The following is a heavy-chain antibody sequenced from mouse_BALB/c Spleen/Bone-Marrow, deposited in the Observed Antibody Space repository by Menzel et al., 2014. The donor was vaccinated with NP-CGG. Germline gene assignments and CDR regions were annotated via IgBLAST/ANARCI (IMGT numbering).Heavy chain of an antibody. V-gene: IGHV2-2*02. J-gene: IGHJ4*01. CDR3: ARREGYDAMDY. CDR1: GFSLTNYG. Sequence: QVQLQQSGPGLVQPSQSLSITCTVSGFSLTNYGVHWVRQSPGKGLEWLGVIWSGGNTDYNAALISRLSISKDNSKSQAFFKMNSLQASDTAIYYCARREGYDAMDYWGQGTSVTVSS. D-gene: IGHD3-2*02. CDR2: IWSGGNT.